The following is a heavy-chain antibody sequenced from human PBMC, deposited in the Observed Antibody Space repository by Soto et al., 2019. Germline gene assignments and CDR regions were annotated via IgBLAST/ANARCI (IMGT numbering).Heavy chain of an antibody. CDR2: INAGNGDT. J-gene: IGHJ4*02. V-gene: IGHV1-3*01. D-gene: IGHD5-12*01. Sequence: VQLVQSGAEVKKPGASVRISSTASGISYTTYAIHWVRQAPGQGLEWMGWINAGNGDTRYSQRFQGRVTLTRDTSATTTYMDLSSLRSEDTSIYYCARAISGYVTWGQGTLVTVSS. CDR1: GISYTTYA. CDR3: ARAISGYVT.